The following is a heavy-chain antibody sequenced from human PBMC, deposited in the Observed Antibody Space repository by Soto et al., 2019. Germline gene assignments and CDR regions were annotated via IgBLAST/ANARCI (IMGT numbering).Heavy chain of an antibody. J-gene: IGHJ4*02. V-gene: IGHV3-15*01. CDR2: IKSKTDGGTT. D-gene: IGHD3-22*01. Sequence: EVQLVESGGGLVKPGGSLRLSCAVSGLTFTNAWITWVRQAPGKGLEWVGRIKSKTDGGTTDYAAPVKGRFTNSGDDSKNTLYLPMNSLITDCTAVYYCTTQYYYDSSGSLLNGGQGTPVTVSS. CDR3: TTQYYYDSSGSLLN. CDR1: GLTFTNAW.